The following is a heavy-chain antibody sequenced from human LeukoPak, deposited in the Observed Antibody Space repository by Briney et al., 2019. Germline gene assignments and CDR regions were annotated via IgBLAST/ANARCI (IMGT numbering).Heavy chain of an antibody. CDR3: ARSRGSGIVVVPAAILY. V-gene: IGHV3-21*01. J-gene: IGHJ4*02. CDR2: ISSSSSYI. Sequence: GGSLRLSCAASGFTFSSYAMSWVRQAPGKGLEWVSSISSSSSYIYYADSVKGRFTISRDNAKNSLYLQMNSLRAEDTAVYYCARSRGSGIVVVPAAILYWGQGTLVTVSS. CDR1: GFTFSSYA. D-gene: IGHD2-2*02.